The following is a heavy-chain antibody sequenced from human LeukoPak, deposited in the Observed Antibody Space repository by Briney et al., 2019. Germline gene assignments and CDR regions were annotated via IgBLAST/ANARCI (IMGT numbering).Heavy chain of an antibody. V-gene: IGHV4-34*12. CDR1: GQSVSGSRSY. Sequence: SETLSLTCAVYGQSVSGSRSYWAWIRQPPGKGLEWIGNVLLSGRTTYNPAPESRVSISMDSSKNQFSLTLTSVTAADTAVYYCAKEPDGIRFDPWGQGTLVTVSS. D-gene: IGHD1-14*01. CDR2: VLLSGRT. CDR3: AKEPDGIRFDP. J-gene: IGHJ5*02.